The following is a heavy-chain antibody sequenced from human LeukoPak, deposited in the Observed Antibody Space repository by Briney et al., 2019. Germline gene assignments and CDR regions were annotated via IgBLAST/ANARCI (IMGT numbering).Heavy chain of an antibody. CDR3: ARAVSSSRGDWFDP. CDR2: IYYSGST. Sequence: SETLSLTCTVSGGSISSYYWSWIRQPPGKGLEWIGYIYYSGSTNYNPSLKSRVTISVDTSKNQFSLKLSSVTAADTAVYYCARAVSSSRGDWFDPWGQGTLATVSS. D-gene: IGHD2-2*01. J-gene: IGHJ5*02. CDR1: GGSISSYY. V-gene: IGHV4-59*01.